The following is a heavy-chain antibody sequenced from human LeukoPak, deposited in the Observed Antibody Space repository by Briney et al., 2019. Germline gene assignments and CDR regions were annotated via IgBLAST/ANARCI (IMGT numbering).Heavy chain of an antibody. CDR2: ISGSGGST. J-gene: IGHJ4*02. D-gene: IGHD3-10*01. CDR1: GYTFSNAW. Sequence: PGGSLRLSCAASGYTFSNAWMSWVRQAPGKGLEWVSAISGSGGSTYYADSVKGRFTISRDNSKNTLYLQMNSLRAEDTAVYYCARDKAGRFDYWGQGTLVTVSS. CDR3: ARDKAGRFDY. V-gene: IGHV3-23*01.